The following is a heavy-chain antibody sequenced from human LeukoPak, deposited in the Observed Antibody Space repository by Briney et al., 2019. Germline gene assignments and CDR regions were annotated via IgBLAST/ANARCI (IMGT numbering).Heavy chain of an antibody. V-gene: IGHV4-30-4*08. CDR1: SGSISSGDYY. CDR3: ARTYNWNFDY. Sequence: SQTLSLTCTVSSGSISSGDYYWSWIRHPPGKGLEYIGYISHIGDTYYNPSLKSRVTISVDTSKNQFSLKLSSVTAADTAVYYCARTYNWNFDYWGQGTLVTVSS. J-gene: IGHJ4*02. CDR2: ISHIGDT. D-gene: IGHD1-1*01.